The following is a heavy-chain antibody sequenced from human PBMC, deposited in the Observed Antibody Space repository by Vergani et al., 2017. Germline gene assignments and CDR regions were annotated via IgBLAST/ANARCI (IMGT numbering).Heavy chain of an antibody. Sequence: EVQLVESGGGLVQPGGSLKLSCAASGFTFSGSAMHWVRQASGKGLEWVGRIRSKANSYATAYAASVKGRFTISRDDSKNTAYLQMNSLKTEDTAVYYCTRLDDFWSGYTNDNDAFDIWGQGTMVTVSS. CDR3: TRLDDFWSGYTNDNDAFDI. CDR1: GFTFSGSA. D-gene: IGHD3-3*01. CDR2: IRSKANSYAT. J-gene: IGHJ3*02. V-gene: IGHV3-73*01.